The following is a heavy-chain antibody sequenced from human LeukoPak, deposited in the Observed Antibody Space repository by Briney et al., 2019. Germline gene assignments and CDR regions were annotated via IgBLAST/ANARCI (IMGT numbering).Heavy chain of an antibody. Sequence: SVKVSCKASGGTFSSYAISWVRQAPGQGLEWMGRIIPILGIANYAQKFQGRVTITADKSTSTAYMELSSLRSEDTAVYYCARIPRSPPTPGVGLSFYYYYGMDVWGQGTTVTVSS. CDR2: IIPILGIA. CDR3: ARIPRSPPTPGVGLSFYYYYGMDV. CDR1: GGTFSSYA. D-gene: IGHD7-27*01. V-gene: IGHV1-69*04. J-gene: IGHJ6*02.